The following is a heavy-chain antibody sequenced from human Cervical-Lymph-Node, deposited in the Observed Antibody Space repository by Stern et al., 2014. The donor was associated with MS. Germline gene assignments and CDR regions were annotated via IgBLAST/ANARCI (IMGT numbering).Heavy chain of an antibody. V-gene: IGHV3-33*01. CDR1: GFTLSSYG. J-gene: IGHJ4*02. CDR2: IWADGSNT. D-gene: IGHD2-15*01. CDR3: ARDRHDLGYCSGGSCYLPDY. Sequence: VQLVQSGGGVVQPGRSLRLSCAASGFTLSSYGMHWVRQAPGKGLEWVAVIWADGSNTCYADSVKGRFTISRDNSKNTLYLQMNSLRAEDTAVYYCARDRHDLGYCSGGSCYLPDYWGQGTLVTVSS.